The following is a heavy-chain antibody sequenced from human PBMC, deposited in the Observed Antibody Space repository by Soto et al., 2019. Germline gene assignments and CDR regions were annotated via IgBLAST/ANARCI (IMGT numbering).Heavy chain of an antibody. D-gene: IGHD5-18*01. CDR1: GFTFSDYY. V-gene: IGHV3-11*01. Sequence: GGSLRLSCAASGFTFSDYYMSWIRQAPGKGREWVSYISSSGSTIYYADSVKGRFTISRDNAKNSLYLQMNSLRAEDTAVYYCAREKGYSYANDAFAIWGQGTMVTVSS. CDR3: AREKGYSYANDAFAI. CDR2: ISSSGSTI. J-gene: IGHJ3*02.